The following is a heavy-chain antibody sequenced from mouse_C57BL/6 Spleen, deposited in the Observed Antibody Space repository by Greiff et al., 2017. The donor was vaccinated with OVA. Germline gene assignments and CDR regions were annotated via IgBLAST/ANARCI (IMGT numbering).Heavy chain of an antibody. V-gene: IGHV1-62-2*01. CDR3: ARHEKGFYDGYYPFAD. Sequence: VQLQESGAELVKPGASVKLSCKASGYTFTEYTIHWVKQRSGQGLEWIGWFYPGSGSIKYNEKFKDKATLTADKSSSTVYMELSRLTSEDSAVYFCARHEKGFYDGYYPFADWGKGTLVTVSA. D-gene: IGHD2-3*01. J-gene: IGHJ3*01. CDR2: FYPGSGSI. CDR1: GYTFTEYT.